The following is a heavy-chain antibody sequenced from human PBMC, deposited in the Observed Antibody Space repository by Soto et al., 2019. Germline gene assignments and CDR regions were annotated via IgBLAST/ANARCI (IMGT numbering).Heavy chain of an antibody. J-gene: IGHJ6*02. D-gene: IGHD6-6*01. CDR2: FDPEDGET. V-gene: IGHV1-24*01. CDR3: ATIAARDNNYYYGMDV. CDR1: GYTLTELS. Sequence: GASVKVSCKVSGYTLTELSMHWVRQAPGKGLEWMGGFDPEDGETIYAQKFQGRVTMTEDTSTDTAYMELSSLRSEDTAVYYCATIAARDNNYYYGMDVWGQGTTVTVSS.